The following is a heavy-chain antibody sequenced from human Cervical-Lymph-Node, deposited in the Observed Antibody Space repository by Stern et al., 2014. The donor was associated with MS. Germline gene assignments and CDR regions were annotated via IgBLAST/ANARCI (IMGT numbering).Heavy chain of an antibody. CDR2: IIPIFDTP. CDR1: GGTFTSFS. CDR3: VLPSKVTTAAFDV. V-gene: IGHV1-69*06. J-gene: IGHJ3*01. D-gene: IGHD4-17*01. Sequence: LQLVESGAEVQKPGSSVNVSCKASGGTFTSFSINWVRPVTGQSLEWMGGIIPIFDTPNLAQKFQGRVTITADSSTSTVYMALNSLRSDDTAVYYCVLPSKVTTAAFDVWGRGTMVTVSS.